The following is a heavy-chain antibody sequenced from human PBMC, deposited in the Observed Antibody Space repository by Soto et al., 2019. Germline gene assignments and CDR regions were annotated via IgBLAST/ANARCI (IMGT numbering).Heavy chain of an antibody. CDR1: GFTFTSSA. CDR2: IVVGSGNT. Sequence: ASVKVSCKASGFTFTSSAVQWVRQARGQRLEWIGWIVVGSGNTNYAQKFQERVTITRGMSTSTAYMELSSLRSEDTAVYYCAAAGGYYDSSGIGRTSHDYWGQGTLVTVSS. CDR3: AAAGGYYDSSGIGRTSHDY. D-gene: IGHD3-22*01. V-gene: IGHV1-58*01. J-gene: IGHJ4*02.